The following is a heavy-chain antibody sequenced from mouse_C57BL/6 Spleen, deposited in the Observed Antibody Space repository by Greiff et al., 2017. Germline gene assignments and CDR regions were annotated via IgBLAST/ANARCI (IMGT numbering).Heavy chain of an antibody. CDR3: ARREGDGRYFDY. J-gene: IGHJ2*01. D-gene: IGHD2-3*01. CDR1: GYTFTEYT. V-gene: IGHV1-62-2*01. Sequence: VQLVESGAELVKPGASVKLSCKASGYTFTEYTIHWVKQRPGQGLEWIGWFYPGSGSIKYNEKFKDKATLTADKSSSTVYMELSRLTSEYSAVYFCARREGDGRYFDYWGQGTTLTVSS. CDR2: FYPGSGSI.